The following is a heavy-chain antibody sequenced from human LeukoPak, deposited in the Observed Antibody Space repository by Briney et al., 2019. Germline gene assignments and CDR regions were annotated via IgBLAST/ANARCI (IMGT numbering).Heavy chain of an antibody. D-gene: IGHD6-19*01. J-gene: IGHJ4*02. V-gene: IGHV1-18*01. CDR3: ATLFGSGWRYYFDY. CDR2: ISANNGNT. Sequence: ASVTVSCTASGYTFTSYGISWVRQAPGQGLEWMGWISANNGNTNYAQKLQGRVTMTTDTSTSTAYMELRSLRSDDTAVYYCATLFGSGWRYYFDYWGQGTLVTVSS. CDR1: GYTFTSYG.